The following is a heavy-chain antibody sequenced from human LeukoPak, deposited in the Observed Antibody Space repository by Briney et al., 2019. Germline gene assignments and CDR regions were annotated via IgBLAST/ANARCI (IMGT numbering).Heavy chain of an antibody. CDR3: ASPLPGYSGSYWVFDY. D-gene: IGHD1-26*01. Sequence: SETLSLTCAVSGGSISSGGYSWSWIRQPPGKGLEWIGYIYYSGNTYYNPSLKSRVIISVDTPKNQFSLKLSSVTAADTAVYYCASPLPGYSGSYWVFDYWGQGTLVTVSS. CDR1: GGSISSGGYS. J-gene: IGHJ4*02. V-gene: IGHV4-30-4*07. CDR2: IYYSGNT.